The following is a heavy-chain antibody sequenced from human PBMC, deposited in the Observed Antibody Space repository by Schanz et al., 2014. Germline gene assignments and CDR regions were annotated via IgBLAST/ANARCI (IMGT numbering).Heavy chain of an antibody. D-gene: IGHD4-4*01. Sequence: QVQLVQSGAVVKKPGASVKVSCKASGYTFTGYYIHWVRQAPGQGFEWMGWINPLSGATDYAPTFQGRVFMTRDTSISTAYMEVTRLVSSDTAVYYCARRGPNCSNNACYHGWFDPWGQGTLVTVSS. CDR2: INPLSGAT. CDR3: ARRGPNCSNNACYHGWFDP. J-gene: IGHJ5*02. CDR1: GYTFTGYY. V-gene: IGHV1-2*02.